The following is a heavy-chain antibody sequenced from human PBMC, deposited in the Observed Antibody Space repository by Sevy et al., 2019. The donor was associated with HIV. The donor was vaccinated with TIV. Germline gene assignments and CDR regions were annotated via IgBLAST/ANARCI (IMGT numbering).Heavy chain of an antibody. CDR1: GFTFSSHW. V-gene: IGHV3-7*01. CDR2: IKQDGSEK. J-gene: IGHJ6*02. Sequence: GGSLRLSCAASGFTFSSHWMSWVRQAPGKGLEWVANIKQDGSEKYYVDSAKGRFTISRDNAKNSLSLQMNSLRAEDTAVYYCARDTGGIGMDVWGQGTTVTVSS. CDR3: ARDTGGIGMDV. D-gene: IGHD6-13*01.